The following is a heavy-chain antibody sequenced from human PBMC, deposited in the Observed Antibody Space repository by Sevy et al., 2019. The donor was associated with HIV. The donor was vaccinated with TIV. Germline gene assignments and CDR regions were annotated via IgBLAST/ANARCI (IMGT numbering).Heavy chain of an antibody. Sequence: GGSLRLSCAASGFTFSTYAMTWVRQAPGKGLEWVSVISGSGGSTYYADSVQGRFTISRDNSKNTLYLQMNSLRPEDTAVYYCAKDRVSGTYYTGDFDCWGPGTLVTVSS. D-gene: IGHD3-10*01. CDR2: ISGSGGST. J-gene: IGHJ4*02. V-gene: IGHV3-23*01. CDR1: GFTFSTYA. CDR3: AKDRVSGTYYTGDFDC.